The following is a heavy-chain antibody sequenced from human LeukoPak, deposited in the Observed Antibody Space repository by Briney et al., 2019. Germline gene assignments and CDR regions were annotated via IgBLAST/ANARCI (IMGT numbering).Heavy chain of an antibody. D-gene: IGHD2/OR15-2a*01. V-gene: IGHV4-39*01. CDR2: IYYSGST. Sequence: PSETLSLTCTVSGGSISSSSYYWGWIRQPPGKGLEWIGSIYYSGSTYYNPSLKSRVTISVDTSKNQFSLKLSSVTAADTAVYYCARRRVIESLSNWFDPWGQGTLVTVSS. J-gene: IGHJ5*02. CDR3: ARRRVIESLSNWFDP. CDR1: GGSISSSSYY.